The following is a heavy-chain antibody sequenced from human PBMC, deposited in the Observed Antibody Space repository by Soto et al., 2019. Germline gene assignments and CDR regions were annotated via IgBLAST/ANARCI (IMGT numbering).Heavy chain of an antibody. CDR2: IYWNDDK. D-gene: IGHD3-10*01. J-gene: IGHJ4*02. CDR3: AHGNHPYGSGSPWYFDY. V-gene: IGHV2-5*01. Sequence: LEWLALIYWNDDKRYSPSLKSRLTITKDTSKNQVVLTMTNMDPVDTATYYCAHGNHPYGSGSPWYFDYWGQGTLVTVSS.